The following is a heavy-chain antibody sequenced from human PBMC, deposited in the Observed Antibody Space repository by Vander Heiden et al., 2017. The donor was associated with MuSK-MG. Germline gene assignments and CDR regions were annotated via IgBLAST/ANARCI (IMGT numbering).Heavy chain of an antibody. V-gene: IGHV3-23*01. CDR2: ISGSGGST. Sequence: EVQLLESGGGLVQPGGSLRLSCAASALTFSRYAMSWVRQAPGKGLEWVSAISGSGGSTYYADSVKGRFTISRDNSKNTLYLQMNSLRAEDTAVYYCAKEKEAEDSYWYFDLWGRGTLVTVSS. J-gene: IGHJ2*01. CDR3: AKEKEAEDSYWYFDL. D-gene: IGHD2-15*01. CDR1: ALTFSRYA.